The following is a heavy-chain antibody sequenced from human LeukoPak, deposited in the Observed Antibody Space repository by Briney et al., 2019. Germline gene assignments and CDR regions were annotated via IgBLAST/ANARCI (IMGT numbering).Heavy chain of an antibody. Sequence: GASVKVSCKASGGTFSSYAISWVRQAPGQGLEWMGRIIPILGIANYAQKFQGRVTITADKSTSTAYMELSSLRSEGTAVYYCASVGGDKPDYYYYGMDVWGQGTTVTVSS. J-gene: IGHJ6*02. D-gene: IGHD2-21*01. CDR2: IIPILGIA. V-gene: IGHV1-69*04. CDR3: ASVGGDKPDYYYYGMDV. CDR1: GGTFSSYA.